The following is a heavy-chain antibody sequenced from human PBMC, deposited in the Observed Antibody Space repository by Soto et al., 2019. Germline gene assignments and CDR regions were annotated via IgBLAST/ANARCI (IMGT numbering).Heavy chain of an antibody. V-gene: IGHV3-23*01. J-gene: IGHJ3*02. CDR2: ISSNGGSA. CDR1: GFTFRNYA. D-gene: IGHD3-22*01. Sequence: GGSLRLSCAAAGFTFRNYAMNWVRKAPGKGLELVSSISSNGGSAYYADSVKGRFTISRDNSKNTLYLQMNSLRAEDTAVYYCARDREYRYYDSSGYYHHDAFDIWGQGTMVTVSS. CDR3: ARDREYRYYDSSGYYHHDAFDI.